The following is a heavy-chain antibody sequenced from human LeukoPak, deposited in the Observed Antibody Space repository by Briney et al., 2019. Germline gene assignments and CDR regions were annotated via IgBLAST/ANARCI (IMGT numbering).Heavy chain of an antibody. D-gene: IGHD6-13*01. CDR3: AKDMESSSWYGENWFDP. J-gene: IGHJ5*02. CDR2: ISGDGGST. V-gene: IGHV3-43*02. CDR1: GFTFDDYA. Sequence: GGSLRLSCAASGFTFDDYAMHWVRQAPGKGLEWVSLISGDGGSTYYADSVKGRFTISRDNSKNSLYLQMNSLRTEDTSLYYCAKDMESSSWYGENWFDPWGQGTLVTVSS.